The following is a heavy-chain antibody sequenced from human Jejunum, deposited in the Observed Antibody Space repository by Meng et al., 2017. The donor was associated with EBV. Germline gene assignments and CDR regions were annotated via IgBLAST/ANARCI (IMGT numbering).Heavy chain of an antibody. CDR2: ISAYSGNT. CDR3: ARDRDMVQDY. J-gene: IGHJ4*02. CDR1: GYTFITNG. Sequence: QVPLVQSGAEVKKPEASVNVTFKASGYTFITNGISWVRQAPGQGLEWMGWISAYSGNTNYAQKFRGRVTMTTDTSTRTAYMELRSLRSDDTAVYYCARDRDMVQDYWGQGTLVTVSS. V-gene: IGHV1-18*04. D-gene: IGHD4/OR15-4a*01.